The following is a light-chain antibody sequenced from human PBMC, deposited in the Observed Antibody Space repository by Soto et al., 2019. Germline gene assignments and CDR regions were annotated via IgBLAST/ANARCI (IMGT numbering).Light chain of an antibody. CDR1: SSNVGTYNL. Sequence: QSALTQPPSASGSPGQSITISCTGTSSNVGTYNLVSWYQQHPGEAPKLMIYEVSKRPSGVPIRFSGSKSGNTASLTVSGLQAEDEADYYCCSYADVSTYVFGTGTKVTVL. J-gene: IGLJ1*01. CDR2: EVS. CDR3: CSYADVSTYV. V-gene: IGLV2-23*02.